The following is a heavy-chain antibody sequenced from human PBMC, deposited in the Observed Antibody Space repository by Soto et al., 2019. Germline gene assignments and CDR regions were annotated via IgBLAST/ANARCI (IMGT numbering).Heavy chain of an antibody. CDR3: ARDRRLAAGVWFDP. D-gene: IGHD6-13*01. CDR1: GYPFRNYG. CDR2: ISVYNGNT. V-gene: IGHV1-18*01. Sequence: ASVKVSCKASGYPFRNYGINWLRQAPGQGLEWMGWISVYNGNTQYAQNLQGRVTVTTDTSTNTAYMELTSLRSDDTAVYYCARDRRLAAGVWFDPWGQGHPVTVSS. J-gene: IGHJ5*02.